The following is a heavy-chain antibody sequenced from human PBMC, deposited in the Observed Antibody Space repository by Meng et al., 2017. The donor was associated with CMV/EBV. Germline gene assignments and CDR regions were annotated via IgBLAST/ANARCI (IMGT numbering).Heavy chain of an antibody. J-gene: IGHJ4*02. CDR1: GGSISSSSYY. D-gene: IGHD3-16*01. CDR3: ATPVGAYYFDY. CDR2: IYYSGST. Sequence: SETLSLTSTVSGGSISSSSYYWGWIRQPPGKGLEWIGSIYYSGSTSYNPSLKSRVTISVDTSKNQFSLKLRYVTAADTAVYYCATPVGAYYFDYWGQGTLVTVSS. V-gene: IGHV4-39*07.